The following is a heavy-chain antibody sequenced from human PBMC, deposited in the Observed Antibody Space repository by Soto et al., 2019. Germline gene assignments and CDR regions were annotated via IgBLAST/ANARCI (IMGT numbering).Heavy chain of an antibody. CDR3: TTGGDLGYDLPQFDY. V-gene: IGHV3-15*07. CDR2: IKSKTDGGTT. CDR1: SFTVINAR. Sequence: PWWSHRLTCAACSFTVINARMDLVRQAPGKGLEWVGRIKSKTDGGTTDYAAPVKGRFTISRDDSKNTLYLQMNSLKTEDTAVYYCTTGGDLGYDLPQFDYWGQGTLVTVS. J-gene: IGHJ4*02. D-gene: IGHD5-12*01.